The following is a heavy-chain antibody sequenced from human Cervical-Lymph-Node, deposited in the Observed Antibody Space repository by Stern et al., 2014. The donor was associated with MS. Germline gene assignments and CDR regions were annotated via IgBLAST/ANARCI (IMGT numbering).Heavy chain of an antibody. Sequence: QMQLVQSGTEVKKPGSSVKVSCKAYGSTFSRFPITWVRQAPGQGLEWVGGLIPIFGTPNYAPKFQGGVTITADESTSTTYLAVSSLTSEDTAVYFCATQTLSITPPSVTKHYYYGMDVWGQGTTVTVSS. CDR1: GSTFSRFP. CDR3: ATQTLSITPPSVTKHYYYGMDV. CDR2: LIPIFGTP. J-gene: IGHJ6*02. D-gene: IGHD1-14*01. V-gene: IGHV1-69*01.